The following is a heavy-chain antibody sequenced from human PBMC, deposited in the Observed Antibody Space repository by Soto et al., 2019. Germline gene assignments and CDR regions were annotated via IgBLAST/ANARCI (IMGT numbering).Heavy chain of an antibody. CDR1: GGPVSGGSFY. J-gene: IGHJ4*02. CDR2: ISYRGST. V-gene: IGHV4-61*01. D-gene: IGHD4-17*01. Sequence: SETLSLTCTVSGGPVSGGSFYWSWIRQPPGKGLEWIGYISYRGSTNYTPSLKSRVTISSDTSKNQFSLKLSSVTAADTAVYYCARTPTVGTYYFGYWGQGTLVTVSS. CDR3: ARTPTVGTYYFGY.